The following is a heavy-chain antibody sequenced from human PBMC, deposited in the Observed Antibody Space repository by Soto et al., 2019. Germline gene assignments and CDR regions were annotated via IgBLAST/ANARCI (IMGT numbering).Heavy chain of an antibody. Sequence: PSETLSLTCTVSGDSMSGFYWSWIRQTPGKGLEWIGYINYVGRTSYYSPSLQSRVTISLDSSKNQFSLILSSVTAADTAVYFCARLRRNYFDYWGQGTQVTVSS. J-gene: IGHJ4*02. CDR2: INYVGRTS. CDR1: GDSMSGFY. D-gene: IGHD3-10*01. CDR3: ARLRRNYFDY. V-gene: IGHV4-59*01.